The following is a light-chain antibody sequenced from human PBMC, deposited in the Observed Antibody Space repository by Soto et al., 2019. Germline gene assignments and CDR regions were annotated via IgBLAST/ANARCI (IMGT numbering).Light chain of an antibody. CDR2: GAS. V-gene: IGKV3-20*01. CDR3: QQCGSSIPHT. Sequence: EIVMTQSPGTLSLSPGERATISCRASQVIGSRYLAWYHQKSGQAPRLLIYGASSRATAIPDRFSGSGSGTDFTLTISRLEPEDFGVYYCQQCGSSIPHTFGQGTKLEIK. CDR1: QVIGSRY. J-gene: IGKJ2*01.